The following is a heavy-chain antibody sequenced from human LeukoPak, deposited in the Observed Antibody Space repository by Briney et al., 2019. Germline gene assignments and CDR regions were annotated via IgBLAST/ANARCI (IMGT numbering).Heavy chain of an antibody. CDR1: GFALSISGVG. Sequence: SGPTLVKPTQTLTLTCTFSGFALSISGVGVGWIRQSPGKALEWLALIYWDDDTRYSPSLKSRLTITKDTSKNQVVLTLPNMDPVDTATHYCAHTPTATMTTGPLDYWGQGTLVTVSS. CDR3: AHTPTATMTTGPLDY. D-gene: IGHD4-17*01. J-gene: IGHJ4*02. V-gene: IGHV2-5*02. CDR2: IYWDDDT.